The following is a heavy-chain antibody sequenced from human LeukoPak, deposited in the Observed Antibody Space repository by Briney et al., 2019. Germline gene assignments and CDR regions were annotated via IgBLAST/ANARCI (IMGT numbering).Heavy chain of an antibody. CDR1: GGSFSGYY. V-gene: IGHV4-34*01. CDR2: INHSGST. CDR3: ATFLHGSGSFDY. J-gene: IGHJ4*02. Sequence: SETLSLTCAVYGGSFSGYYWSWIRQPPGKGLEWIGEINHSGSTNYNPSLKSRVTISVDTSKNQFSLKLSSVTAADTAVYYCATFLHGSGSFDYWGQGTLVTVSS. D-gene: IGHD3-10*01.